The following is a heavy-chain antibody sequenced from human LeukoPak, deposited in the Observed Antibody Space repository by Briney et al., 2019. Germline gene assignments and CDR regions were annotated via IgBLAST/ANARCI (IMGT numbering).Heavy chain of an antibody. D-gene: IGHD5-18*01. CDR1: GFTFSSYG. Sequence: GGSLRLSCAASGFTFSSYGMTWVRQAPGKGLEWVSGINWNGGSTGYADSVKGRFTISRDNAKTSLYLQMNSLRAEDTAVYYCARHLSGVTGYTYGRGIDYWGQGTLVTVSS. CDR3: ARHLSGVTGYTYGRGIDY. J-gene: IGHJ4*02. V-gene: IGHV3-20*04. CDR2: INWNGGST.